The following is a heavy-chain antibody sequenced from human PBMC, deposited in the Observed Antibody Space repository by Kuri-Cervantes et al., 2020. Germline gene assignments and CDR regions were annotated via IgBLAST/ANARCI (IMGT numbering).Heavy chain of an antibody. Sequence: GGSLRLSCAASGFTFSSYAMSWVRQAPGKGLEWVSAISGSGGSTYYADSVKGRFTISRDNSKNTLYLQMNSLRAEDTAVYYCAKISTVTTDSGDYYYYYMDVWGKGTTVTVSS. CDR2: ISGSGGST. V-gene: IGHV3-23*01. D-gene: IGHD4-17*01. CDR1: GFTFSSYA. CDR3: AKISTVTTDSGDYYYYYMDV. J-gene: IGHJ6*03.